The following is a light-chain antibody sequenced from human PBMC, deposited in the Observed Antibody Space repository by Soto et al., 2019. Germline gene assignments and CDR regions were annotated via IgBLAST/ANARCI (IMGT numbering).Light chain of an antibody. Sequence: DIVMTQSPLSLPVTPGEPASISCRSSQSLLHSNGYNYLDWYLQKPGQSPQLLIYLGSNRASGVPDRFSGSGSGTEFTLKISRVEAEDVGVYYCMQAVPTSSWTFGQGTKVEIK. CDR1: QSLLHSNGYNY. V-gene: IGKV2-28*01. CDR2: LGS. J-gene: IGKJ1*01. CDR3: MQAVPTSSWT.